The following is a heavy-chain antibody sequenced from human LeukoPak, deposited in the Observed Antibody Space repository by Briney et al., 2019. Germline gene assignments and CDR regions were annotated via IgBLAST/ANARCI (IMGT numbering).Heavy chain of an antibody. D-gene: IGHD6-13*01. Sequence: PGGSLRLSCAASGFTFSSYSMNWVRQAPGKGLEWVSYISSSTIYYADSVKGRFTISRDNAKNSLYLQMNSLRAEDTAVYYCARDRSGAAAGTGDFDYWGQGTLVTVSS. CDR3: ARDRSGAAAGTGDFDY. CDR1: GFTFSSYS. J-gene: IGHJ4*02. CDR2: ISSSTI. V-gene: IGHV3-48*01.